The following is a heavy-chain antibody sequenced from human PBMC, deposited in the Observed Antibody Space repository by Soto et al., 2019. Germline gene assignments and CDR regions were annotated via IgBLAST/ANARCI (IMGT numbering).Heavy chain of an antibody. J-gene: IGHJ6*02. CDR1: GFTFSSYG. Sequence: QVQLVESGGGVVQPGRSLRLSCAASGFTFSSYGMHWVRQAPGMGLEWVAVIWYDGSNKYYADSVKGRFTISRDNSKNTLYLQMNSLRAEDTAVYYCARGDCTNGVCYPLFGMDVWGQGTTVTVSS. CDR3: ARGDCTNGVCYPLFGMDV. CDR2: IWYDGSNK. D-gene: IGHD2-8*01. V-gene: IGHV3-33*01.